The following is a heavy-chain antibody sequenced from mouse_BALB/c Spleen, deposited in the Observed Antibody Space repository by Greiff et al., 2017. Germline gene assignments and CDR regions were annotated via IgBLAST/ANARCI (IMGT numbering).Heavy chain of an antibody. Sequence: EVKLVESGGDLVKPGGSLKLSCAASGFTFSSYGMSWVRQTPDKRLEWVATISSGGSYTYYPDSVKGRFTISRDNAKNTLYLQMSSLKSEDTAMYYCARHEGHYGNYGFAYWGQGTLVTVSA. V-gene: IGHV5-6*01. CDR2: ISSGGSYT. CDR3: ARHEGHYGNYGFAY. D-gene: IGHD2-1*01. CDR1: GFTFSSYG. J-gene: IGHJ3*01.